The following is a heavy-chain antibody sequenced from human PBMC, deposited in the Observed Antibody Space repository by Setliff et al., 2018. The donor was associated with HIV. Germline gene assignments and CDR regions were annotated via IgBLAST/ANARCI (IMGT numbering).Heavy chain of an antibody. J-gene: IGHJ4*02. D-gene: IGHD2-21*02. V-gene: IGHV4-39*02. Sequence: ASETLSLTCTVSGGSISSSSYYWGWIRQPPGKGLEWIGSIYYTGSTYYNPSLKSRVTISVDASKNQISLKLTSVTAADTAIYFCAREGDGIDYWGQGILVTVSS. CDR1: GGSISSSSYY. CDR2: IYYTGST. CDR3: AREGDGIDY.